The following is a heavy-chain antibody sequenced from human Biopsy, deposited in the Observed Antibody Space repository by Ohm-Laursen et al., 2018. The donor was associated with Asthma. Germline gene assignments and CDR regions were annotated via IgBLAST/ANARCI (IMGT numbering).Heavy chain of an antibody. CDR3: ARTYYDFLTGQVNDALAM. V-gene: IGHV1-3*01. Sequence: SVKVSCNASGCTFINYAIHWVRQAPGHRLEWMGWINAGNGNTKYSEKFQGRVTITRDTSASTAYMDLSSLRSEDTAVYYCARTYYDFLTGQVNDALAMWGQGTVVTVSS. D-gene: IGHD3-9*01. CDR1: GCTFINYA. CDR2: INAGNGNT. J-gene: IGHJ3*02.